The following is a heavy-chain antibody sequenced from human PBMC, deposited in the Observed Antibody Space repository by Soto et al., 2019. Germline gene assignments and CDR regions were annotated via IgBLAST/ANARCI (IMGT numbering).Heavy chain of an antibody. V-gene: IGHV3-23*05. J-gene: IGHJ5*01. CDR1: GFTFYTYA. Sequence: PGGSLRLSCEASGFTFYTYAMIWVRQAPGKGLEWVTAIDSDGTDTYYADSVKGRFTVSRDNSKNTLYLQMRSLTAEDTALYYCAKGRLAVGSDWFDSWGPGTLVTVSS. CDR3: AKGRLAVGSDWFDS. CDR2: IDSDGTDT. D-gene: IGHD1-26*01.